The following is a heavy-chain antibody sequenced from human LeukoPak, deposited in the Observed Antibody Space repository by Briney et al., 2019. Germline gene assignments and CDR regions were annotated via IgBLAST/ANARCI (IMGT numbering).Heavy chain of an antibody. Sequence: PGRSLRLSCAASGFTFSSYAMHWVRQAPGKGLEWVAVISYDGSNKYYADSVKGRFTISRDNSKNTLYLQMNSLRAEDTAVYYCARGGMPTDYWGQGTLVTVSS. D-gene: IGHD3-16*01. CDR1: GFTFSSYA. J-gene: IGHJ4*02. CDR3: ARGGMPTDY. CDR2: ISYDGSNK. V-gene: IGHV3-30*04.